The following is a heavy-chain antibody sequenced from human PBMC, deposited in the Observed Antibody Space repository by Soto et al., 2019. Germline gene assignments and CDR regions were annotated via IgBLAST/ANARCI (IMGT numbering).Heavy chain of an antibody. CDR3: AASLGRIGYSYGPFDY. V-gene: IGHV3-30-3*01. J-gene: IGHJ4*02. CDR1: GFTFSSYA. Sequence: QVQLVESGGGVVQPGRSLRLSCAASGFTFSSYAMHWVRQAPGKGLEWVAVISYDGSNKYYADSVKGRFTISRDNSKNTLYLQMNSLRAEDKAVYYWAASLGRIGYSYGPFDYWGQGTLVTVSS. D-gene: IGHD5-18*01. CDR2: ISYDGSNK.